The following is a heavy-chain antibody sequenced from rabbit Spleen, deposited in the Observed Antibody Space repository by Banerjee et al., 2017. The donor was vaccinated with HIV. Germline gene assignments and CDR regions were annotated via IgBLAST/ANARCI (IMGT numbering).Heavy chain of an antibody. V-gene: IGHV1S40*01. CDR3: ARDGNDYFGRGGASDL. CDR1: GFSLSNNYM. J-gene: IGHJ4*01. D-gene: IGHD1-1*01. Sequence: QSLEESGGGLVQPEGSLTLTCTASGFSLSNNYMMCWVRQAPGKGLEWIGCIYTGSGSAYYASWVNGRFTISKASSTTVTLQMTSLTAADTATYFCARDGNDYFGRGGASDLWGPGTLVTVS. CDR2: IYTGSGSA.